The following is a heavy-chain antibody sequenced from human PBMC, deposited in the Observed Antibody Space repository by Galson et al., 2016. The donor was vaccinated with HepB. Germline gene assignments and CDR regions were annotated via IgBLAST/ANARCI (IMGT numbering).Heavy chain of an antibody. CDR3: ARDFASSPGDIVVVAAARNWFDS. Sequence: SVKVSCKASGDSFTNYFIHWVRQATGQGLEWVGLVNPGGGSTFYAQKFRGRVTLTRDAAASTVFMEVSSLTSEDTAVYYCARDFASSPGDIVVVAAARNWFDSWGQGTLVTVSS. D-gene: IGHD2-15*01. CDR1: GDSFTNYF. CDR2: VNPGGGST. V-gene: IGHV1-46*01. J-gene: IGHJ5*01.